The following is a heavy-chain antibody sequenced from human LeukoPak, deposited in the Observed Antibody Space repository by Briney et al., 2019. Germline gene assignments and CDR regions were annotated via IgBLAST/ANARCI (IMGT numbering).Heavy chain of an antibody. V-gene: IGHV5-51*01. CDR2: IYNVDSDT. CDR3: ARGGSGWYFDY. D-gene: IGHD6-19*01. Sequence: PGESLKISCKGSGYSFTNYWIGWVRQMPGKGLEYMGIIYNVDSDTKYNAPLQGQVTISVDKPINTAYLQWTSLKASDTAMYYCARGGSGWYFDYWGHGSLVTVSS. CDR1: GYSFTNYW. J-gene: IGHJ4*03.